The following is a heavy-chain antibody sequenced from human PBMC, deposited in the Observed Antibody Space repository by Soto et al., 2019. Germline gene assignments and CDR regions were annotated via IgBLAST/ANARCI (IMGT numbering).Heavy chain of an antibody. CDR2: ISYDGSNK. D-gene: IGHD5-18*01. Sequence: QVQLVESGGGVVQPGRSLRLSCAASGFTFSSYAMHWVRQAPGKGLEWVAVISYDGSNKYYAYSVKGRFTISRDNSKNTLYLQMNSLRAEDTAVYYCARGTAMVTFQGLNDYWGQGTLVTVSS. J-gene: IGHJ4*02. V-gene: IGHV3-30-3*01. CDR1: GFTFSSYA. CDR3: ARGTAMVTFQGLNDY.